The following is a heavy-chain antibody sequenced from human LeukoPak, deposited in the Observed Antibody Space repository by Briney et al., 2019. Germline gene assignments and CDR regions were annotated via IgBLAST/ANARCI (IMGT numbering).Heavy chain of an antibody. J-gene: IGHJ5*02. V-gene: IGHV4-34*01. CDR2: INHSGST. D-gene: IGHD6-13*01. Sequence: SETLSLTCTVSGGSISSYYWSWLRQPPGKGLEWIGEINHSGSTNYNPSLKSRVTISVDTSKNQFSLKLSSVTAADTAVYYCARGGYSSSWFRGYNWFDPWGQGTLVTVSS. CDR1: GGSISSYY. CDR3: ARGGYSSSWFRGYNWFDP.